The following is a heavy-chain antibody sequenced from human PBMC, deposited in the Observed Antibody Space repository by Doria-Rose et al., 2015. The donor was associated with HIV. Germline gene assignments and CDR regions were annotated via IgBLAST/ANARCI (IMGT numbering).Heavy chain of an antibody. Sequence: QVQLQESGPGVVKPSQTLSLTCTVSGGSIGSGSYYWSWVRQPAGKGLEWIGRPYIRGSTDYNPSLQSRVTISVDTSKNQFSLEVSSVTAADTAVYYCARTANWNDGRVDSWGQGTSVIVSS. CDR1: GGSIGSGSYY. CDR2: PYIRGST. V-gene: IGHV4-61*02. J-gene: IGHJ4*02. CDR3: ARTANWNDGRVDS. D-gene: IGHD1-20*01.